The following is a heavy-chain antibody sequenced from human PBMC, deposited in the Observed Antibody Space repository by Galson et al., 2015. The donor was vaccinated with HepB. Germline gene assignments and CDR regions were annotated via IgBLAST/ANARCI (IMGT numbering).Heavy chain of an antibody. CDR3: ARTTYYYDSSGSYFDY. Sequence: QSGAEVKKPGESLKISCKGSGYSFTSYWIGWVRQMPGKGLEWMGIIYPGDSDNRYSPSFQGQVTISADKSISTAYLQWSSLKASDTAMYYRARTTYYYDSSGSYFDYWGQGTLVTVSS. D-gene: IGHD3-22*01. CDR1: GYSFTSYW. V-gene: IGHV5-51*01. CDR2: IYPGDSDN. J-gene: IGHJ4*02.